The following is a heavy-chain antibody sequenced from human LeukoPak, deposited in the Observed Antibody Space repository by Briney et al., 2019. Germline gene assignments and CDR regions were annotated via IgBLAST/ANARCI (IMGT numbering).Heavy chain of an antibody. CDR2: IYHSGST. D-gene: IGHD5-12*01. CDR3: ARDLNRSPSGYDEGNDY. Sequence: PSETLSLTCAVSGGSISSSNWWSWVRQPPGKGLEWIGEIYHSGSTNYNPSLKSRVTISVDKSKNQFSLKLSSVTAADTAVYYCARDLNRSPSGYDEGNDYWGQGTLVTVSS. V-gene: IGHV4-4*02. J-gene: IGHJ4*02. CDR1: GGSISSSNW.